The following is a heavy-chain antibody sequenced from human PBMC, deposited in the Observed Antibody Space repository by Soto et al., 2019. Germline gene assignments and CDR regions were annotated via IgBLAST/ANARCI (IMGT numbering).Heavy chain of an antibody. Sequence: QVQLVQSGAEVKKPGASVKVSCKVSGYTLTELSMHWVRQAPGKGLEWRGGFDPEDGETNYAQKFQGRVTMTEDTSTDTAYMELSSLRSEDTAVYYCATDASSPYYYDSSGPTLYGVAFDIWGQGTMVTVSS. CDR3: ATDASSPYYYDSSGPTLYGVAFDI. D-gene: IGHD3-22*01. CDR2: FDPEDGET. V-gene: IGHV1-24*01. J-gene: IGHJ3*02. CDR1: GYTLTELS.